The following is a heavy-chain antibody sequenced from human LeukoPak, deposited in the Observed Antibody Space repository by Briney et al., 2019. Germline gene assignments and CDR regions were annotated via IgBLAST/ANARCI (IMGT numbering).Heavy chain of an antibody. V-gene: IGHV3-7*01. CDR3: ARVGGAYYGSGSYYSGY. D-gene: IGHD3-10*01. CDR2: IKQDGSEK. CDR1: GFTFDDYA. J-gene: IGHJ4*02. Sequence: PGRSLRLSCAVSGFTFDDYAMHWVRQVPGKGLEWVANIKQDGSEKYYVDSVKGRFTISRDNAKNSLYLQMNSLRAEDTAVYYCARVGGAYYGSGSYYSGYWGQGTLVTVSS.